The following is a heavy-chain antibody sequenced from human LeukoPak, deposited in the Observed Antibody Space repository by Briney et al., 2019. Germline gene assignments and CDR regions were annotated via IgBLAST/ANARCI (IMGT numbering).Heavy chain of an antibody. CDR3: TLVVPAATYYYYYMDV. CDR1: GFTFSGSA. V-gene: IGHV3-73*01. CDR2: IRSKANSYAT. J-gene: IGHJ6*03. D-gene: IGHD2-2*01. Sequence: PGGSLKLSCAASGFTFSGSAMHWVRQASGKGLEWVGRIRSKANSYATAYAASVKGRFTIPRDDSKNTAYLQMNSLKTEDTAVYYCTLVVPAATYYYYYMDVWGKGTTVTVSS.